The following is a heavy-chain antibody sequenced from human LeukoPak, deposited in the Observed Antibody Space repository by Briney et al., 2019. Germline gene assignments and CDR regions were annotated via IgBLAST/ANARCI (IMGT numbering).Heavy chain of an antibody. V-gene: IGHV3-21*01. J-gene: IGHJ4*02. CDR2: ISSSSSYI. D-gene: IGHD6-19*01. Sequence: GGSLRLSCAASGFTFSSYSMNWVRQAPGKGLEWVSSISSSSSYIYYADSVKGRFTISRDNAKNSLYLQMNSLRAEDTAVYYCARDVSYSSGWYGRDYWGQGTLVTVSS. CDR3: ARDVSYSSGWYGRDY. CDR1: GFTFSSYS.